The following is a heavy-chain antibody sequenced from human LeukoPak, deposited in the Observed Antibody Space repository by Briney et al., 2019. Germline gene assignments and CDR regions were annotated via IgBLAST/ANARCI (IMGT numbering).Heavy chain of an antibody. CDR2: IIPIFGTA. J-gene: IGHJ6*03. D-gene: IGHD6-19*01. CDR3: ARDSSGWFRPTFDMDV. Sequence: GASVKVSCKASGGTFSSYAISWVRQAPGQGLEWMGGIIPIFGTANYAQKFQGRVTITADKSTSTAYMELSSLRSEDTAVYYCARDSSGWFRPTFDMDVWGKRTTVTVSS. V-gene: IGHV1-69*06. CDR1: GGTFSSYA.